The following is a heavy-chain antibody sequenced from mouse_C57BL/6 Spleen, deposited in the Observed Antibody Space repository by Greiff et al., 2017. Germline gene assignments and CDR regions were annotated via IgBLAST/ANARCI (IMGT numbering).Heavy chain of an antibody. Sequence: QVQLQQSGPELVKPGASVKISCKASGYSFTSYYIHWVKQRPGQGLEWIGWIYPGSGNTKYNEKFKGKATLTSDTSSSTAYMQLSSLTSEDSAVYYCARGGLLPCDYWGHGTTLTVFS. D-gene: IGHD1-1*01. J-gene: IGHJ2*01. CDR3: ARGGLLPCDY. V-gene: IGHV1-66*01. CDR1: GYSFTSYY. CDR2: IYPGSGNT.